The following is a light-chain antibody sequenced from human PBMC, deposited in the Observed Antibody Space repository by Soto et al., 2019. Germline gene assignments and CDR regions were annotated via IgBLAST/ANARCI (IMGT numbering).Light chain of an antibody. J-gene: IGLJ3*02. Sequence: QSALTQPASVSGSPGQSITISCTGSSSDVGGYNHVSWYQQHPGKAPKLMIYEVSNRPSGVSNRFSGSKSGNTASLTISGLQAEDEADYYCCSYTGRYTWVFGGGTKLTVL. CDR1: SSDVGGYNH. CDR2: EVS. CDR3: CSYTGRYTWV. V-gene: IGLV2-14*01.